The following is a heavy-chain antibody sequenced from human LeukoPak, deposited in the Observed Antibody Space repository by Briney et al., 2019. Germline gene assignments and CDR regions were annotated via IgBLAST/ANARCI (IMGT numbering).Heavy chain of an antibody. Sequence: PGRSLRLSCAASGFTFSSYGMHWVRQAPGKGLEGVAVIWYDGSNKYYADSVKGRFTISRDNSKNTLYLQMNSLRAEDTAVYYCARDGALGTMVRGVIITSPRGNAFDIWGQGTMVTVSS. V-gene: IGHV3-33*01. J-gene: IGHJ3*02. CDR3: ARDGALGTMVRGVIITSPRGNAFDI. CDR1: GFTFSSYG. CDR2: IWYDGSNK. D-gene: IGHD3-10*01.